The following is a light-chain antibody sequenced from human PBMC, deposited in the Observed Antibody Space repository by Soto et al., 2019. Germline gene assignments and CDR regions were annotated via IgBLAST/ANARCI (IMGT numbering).Light chain of an antibody. CDR2: EVS. Sequence: QSAPTQPPSASGSPGQSVTISCTGTSSDVGANNDYVSWYQQHPGKVPKLMIYEVSKRPPGVPDRFSGSKSGNTASLTVSGLQAEDEADYYCSSYAGSDNFVFGTGTKLTVL. CDR3: SSYAGSDNFV. J-gene: IGLJ1*01. V-gene: IGLV2-8*01. CDR1: SSDVGANNDY.